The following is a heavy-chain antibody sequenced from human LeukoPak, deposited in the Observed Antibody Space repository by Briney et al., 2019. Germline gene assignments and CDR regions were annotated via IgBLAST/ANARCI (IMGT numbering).Heavy chain of an antibody. V-gene: IGHV3-23*01. CDR3: TKDRVDTTMHHDY. CDR1: GFTFSSNA. CDR2: ISSGDST. Sequence: GGSLRLSCAASGFTFSSNAMSWVRQAPGKGREWVSTISSGDSTYYSDSVKGRFTISRDTSKNTLYLQMNSLRAEDTAVYYCTKDRVDTTMHHDYWGQGTLVTVSS. D-gene: IGHD5-18*01. J-gene: IGHJ4*02.